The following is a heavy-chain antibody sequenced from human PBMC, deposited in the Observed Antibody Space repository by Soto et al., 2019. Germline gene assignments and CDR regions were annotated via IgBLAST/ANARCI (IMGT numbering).Heavy chain of an antibody. CDR1: GDSVSSNSAA. CDR3: ARDLDGSIAVASLYYYGMDV. Sequence: SQTLLLTCAISGDSVSSNSAAWNWIRQSPSRGLEWLGRTYYRSKWYNDYAVSVKSRITINPDTSKNQFSLQLNSVTPEDTAVYYCARDLDGSIAVASLYYYGMDVWGQGTTVTVSS. J-gene: IGHJ6*02. V-gene: IGHV6-1*01. CDR2: TYYRSKWYN. D-gene: IGHD6-19*01.